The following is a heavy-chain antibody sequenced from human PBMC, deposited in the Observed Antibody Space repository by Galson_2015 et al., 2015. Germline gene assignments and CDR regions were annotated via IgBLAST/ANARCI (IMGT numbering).Heavy chain of an antibody. J-gene: IGHJ4*02. V-gene: IGHV3-15*01. CDR2: IKSKTDGGTT. Sequence: SLRLSCAASGFTFSNAWMSWVRQAPGKGLEWVGRIKSKTDGGTTDYAAPVKGRFTISRDDSKNTLYLQMNSLKTEDTAVYYCTTGESNDYVWGSYRDYWGQGTLVTVSS. CDR3: TTGESNDYVWGSYRDY. D-gene: IGHD3-16*01. CDR1: GFTFSNAW.